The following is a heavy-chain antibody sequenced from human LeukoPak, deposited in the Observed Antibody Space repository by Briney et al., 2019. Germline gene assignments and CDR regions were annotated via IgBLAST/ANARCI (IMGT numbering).Heavy chain of an antibody. Sequence: PSETLSLTCTVSGGSISSGGYYWSWIRQHPGKGLEWIGYIYYSGSTYYNPSLKSRVTISVDTSKNQFSLKLSSVTAADTAVYYCARDRGYDSNGYYPGGFDYWGQGTLVTVSS. CDR3: ARDRGYDSNGYYPGGFDY. V-gene: IGHV4-31*03. D-gene: IGHD3-22*01. CDR2: IYYSGST. J-gene: IGHJ4*02. CDR1: GGSISSGGYY.